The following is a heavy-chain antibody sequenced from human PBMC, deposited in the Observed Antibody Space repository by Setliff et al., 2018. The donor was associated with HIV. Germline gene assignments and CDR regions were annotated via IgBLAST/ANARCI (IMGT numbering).Heavy chain of an antibody. V-gene: IGHV4-34*01. CDR1: GGSFSGYY. Sequence: SETLSLTCAVYGGSFSGYYWSWIRQPPGKGLEWIGEIYHSGSTNYNPSLKSRVTISEDTSKNQFSLKLSSVTAADTAVYYCARGPDYSSSPPFDYWGQGTRVTVSS. CDR2: IYHSGST. J-gene: IGHJ4*02. D-gene: IGHD6-6*01. CDR3: ARGPDYSSSPPFDY.